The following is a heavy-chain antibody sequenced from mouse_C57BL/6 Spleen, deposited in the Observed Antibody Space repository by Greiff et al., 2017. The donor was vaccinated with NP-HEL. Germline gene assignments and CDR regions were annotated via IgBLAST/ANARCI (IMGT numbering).Heavy chain of an antibody. J-gene: IGHJ4*01. Sequence: VQLQQPGAELVRPGSSVKLSCKASGYTFTSYWMHWVKQRPIQGLEWIGNIDPSDSETHYNQKFKDKATLTVDKSSSTAYLQLSSLTSEDSAVYYWARAVSYCGSSYANYFAMDDRGKVTSVT. CDR1: GYTFTSYW. D-gene: IGHD1-1*01. V-gene: IGHV1-52*01. CDR2: IDPSDSET. CDR3: ARAVSYCGSSYANYFAMDD.